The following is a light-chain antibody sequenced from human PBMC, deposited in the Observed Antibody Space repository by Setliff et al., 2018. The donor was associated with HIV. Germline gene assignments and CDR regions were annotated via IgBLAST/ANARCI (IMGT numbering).Light chain of an antibody. CDR2: ELS. CDR1: SSDVGGYNY. Sequence: QSVLTQPASVSGSPGQSITISCTGTSSDVGGYNYVSWYQQHPNKAPKLMIYELSDRPSWVSNRFSGSKSGNTASLTISGLQAEDEAYYYCSSYTCSSTLVFGTGTKVTVL. V-gene: IGLV2-14*03. CDR3: SSYTCSSTLV. J-gene: IGLJ1*01.